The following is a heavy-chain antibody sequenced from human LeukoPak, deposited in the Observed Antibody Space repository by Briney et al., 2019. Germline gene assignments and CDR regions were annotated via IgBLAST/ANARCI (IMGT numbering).Heavy chain of an antibody. D-gene: IGHD1-26*01. CDR2: IKGDGSAQ. CDR1: GFAFSAYW. CDR3: ARELYLVGATRGFDY. V-gene: IGHV3-7*01. Sequence: GGSLRLSCAASGFAFSAYWMSWVRQAPGKGLEWVADIKGDGSAQQYVGSVKGRLTISRDNAKNSLYLLMNSLRAEDTAVYYCARELYLVGATRGFDYWGQGTLVTVSS. J-gene: IGHJ4*02.